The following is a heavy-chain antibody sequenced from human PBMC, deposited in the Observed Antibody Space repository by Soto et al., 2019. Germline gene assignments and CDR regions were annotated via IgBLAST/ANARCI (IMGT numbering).Heavy chain of an antibody. CDR3: AGVLRYCSSGTCYREWFVP. J-gene: IGHJ5*02. CDR2: VRGDNGHT. CDR1: GYTFTTHG. Sequence: QVQLVQSGAEVKKPGASVKVSCKASGYTFTTHGISWVRQVPGQGLEWMGWVRGDNGHTNYAQSPQGRRPMTTHTPTATAYMTQGRLKANARAVYYGAGVLRYCSSGTCYREWFVPGGQGTLVTVAS. D-gene: IGHD2-2*01. V-gene: IGHV1-18*01.